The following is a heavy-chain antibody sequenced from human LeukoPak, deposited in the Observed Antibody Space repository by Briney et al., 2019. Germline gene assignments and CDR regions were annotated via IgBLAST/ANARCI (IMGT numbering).Heavy chain of an antibody. V-gene: IGHV4-39*01. J-gene: IGHJ4*02. CDR2: IYYSGST. Sequence: PSETLSLTCTVSGGSISSSSYYWGWIRQPPGKGLEWIGSIYYSGSTYYNPSLKSRVTISVDTSKNQFSLKLSSVTAADTAVYYCASRNWDYWGQGTLVTVSS. CDR3: ASRNWDY. CDR1: GGSISSSSYY. D-gene: IGHD1-1*01.